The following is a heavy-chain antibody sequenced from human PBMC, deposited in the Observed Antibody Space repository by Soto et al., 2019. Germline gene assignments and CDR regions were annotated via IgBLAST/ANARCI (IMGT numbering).Heavy chain of an antibody. D-gene: IGHD3-10*01. V-gene: IGHV3-48*01. CDR3: ARDFFYYYGSGSYDYYYYYMDV. CDR1: GFTFSSYS. Sequence: GGSLRLSCAASGFTFSSYSMNWVRQAPGKGLEWVSYISSSSSTIYYADSVKGRFTISRDNAKNSLYLQMNSLRAEDTAVYYCARDFFYYYGSGSYDYYYYYMDVWGKGTTVTVSS. CDR2: ISSSSSTI. J-gene: IGHJ6*03.